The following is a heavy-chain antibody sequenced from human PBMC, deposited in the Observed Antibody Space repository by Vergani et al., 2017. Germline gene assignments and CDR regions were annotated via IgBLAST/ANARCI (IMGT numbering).Heavy chain of an antibody. J-gene: IGHJ4*02. CDR1: GGSFSGYY. CDR3: ARGKLVHQYSSSWKPIDY. Sequence: QVQLQQWGAGLLKPSETLSLTCAVYGGSFSGYYWSWIRQPPGKGLEWFGEINHSGSTNYNPSLKSRVTISVDTSKNQFSLKLSSVTAADTAVYYCARGKLVHQYSSSWKPIDYWGQGTLVTVSS. D-gene: IGHD6-13*01. V-gene: IGHV4-34*01. CDR2: INHSGST.